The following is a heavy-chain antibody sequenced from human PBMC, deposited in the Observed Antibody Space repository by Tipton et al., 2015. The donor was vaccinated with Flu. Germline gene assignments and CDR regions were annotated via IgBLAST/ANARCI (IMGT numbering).Heavy chain of an antibody. Sequence: CAASGLTVSSNYMSWVRQAPGKGLEWVSVIYSDGSTYYADSVKGRFTVSRDNSKNTVYLQVNSLKVEDTAVYYCARGPKKGSSWYFDYWGQGTLVTVSS. J-gene: IGHJ4*02. CDR3: ARGPKKGSSWYFDY. V-gene: IGHV3-53*01. CDR2: IYSDGST. D-gene: IGHD6-13*01. CDR1: GLTVSSNY.